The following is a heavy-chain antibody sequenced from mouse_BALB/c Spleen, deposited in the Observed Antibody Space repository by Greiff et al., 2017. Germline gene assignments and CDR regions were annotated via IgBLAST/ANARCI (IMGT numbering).Heavy chain of an antibody. J-gene: IGHJ4*01. CDR1: GFSLTSYD. Sequence: QVQLKESGPGLVAPSQSLSITCTVSGFSLTSYDISWIRQPPGKGLEWLGVIWTGGGTNYNSAFMSRLSISKDNSKSQVFLKMNSLQTDDTAIYYCVREGTARASYYYAMDYWGQGTSVTVSS. CDR2: IWTGGGT. V-gene: IGHV2-9-2*01. CDR3: VREGTARASYYYAMDY. D-gene: IGHD3-2*01.